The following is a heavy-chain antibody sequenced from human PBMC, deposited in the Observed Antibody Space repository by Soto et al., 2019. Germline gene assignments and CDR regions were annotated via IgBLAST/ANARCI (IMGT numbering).Heavy chain of an antibody. J-gene: IGHJ4*02. CDR2: IWYDGSNK. D-gene: IGHD4-17*01. Sequence: QVKLVESGGGVVQPGRSLRLSCAASGFTFSDYGMQWVRQAPGKGLEWVAVIWYDGSNKYYADSVKGRFIISRDDFKNTLYLQMNSLRAEDTALYYCATERMTTLTLALDYWGQGTLVTVSS. V-gene: IGHV3-33*01. CDR1: GFTFSDYG. CDR3: ATERMTTLTLALDY.